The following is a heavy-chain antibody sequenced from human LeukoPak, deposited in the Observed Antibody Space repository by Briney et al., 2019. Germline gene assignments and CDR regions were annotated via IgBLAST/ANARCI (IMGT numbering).Heavy chain of an antibody. D-gene: IGHD4-17*01. V-gene: IGHV4-39*01. J-gene: IGHJ5*02. CDR2: IYYSGST. CDR1: GGSISSSSYY. CDR3: ARRPDYDRDWFDP. Sequence: PSETLSLTCPVPGGSISSSSYYGGWIRQPPGKGLEWIGSIYYSGSTYYNPSLKSRVTISVDTSKNQFSLKLSSVTAADTAVYYCARRPDYDRDWFDPWGQGTLVTVSS.